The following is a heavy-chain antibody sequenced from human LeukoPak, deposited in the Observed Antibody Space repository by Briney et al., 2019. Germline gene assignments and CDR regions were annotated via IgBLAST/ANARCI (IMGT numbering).Heavy chain of an antibody. CDR2: IYYSGST. CDR1: GGSISSGTYY. Sequence: SETLSLTCTVSGGSISSGTYYWGWIRQPPGKGLEWIGSIYYSGSTYYNPSLKSRVTISVDTSKNQFSLKLSSVTAADTAVYYCATSVDIVARGTVFDYWGQGTLVTVSS. CDR3: ATSVDIVARGTVFDY. D-gene: IGHD5-12*01. V-gene: IGHV4-39*01. J-gene: IGHJ4*02.